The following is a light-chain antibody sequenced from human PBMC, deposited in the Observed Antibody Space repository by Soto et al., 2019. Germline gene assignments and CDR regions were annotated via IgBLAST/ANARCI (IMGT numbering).Light chain of an antibody. CDR1: QSVSSSY. J-gene: IGKJ2*01. V-gene: IGKV3-20*01. Sequence: EIVLTQSPGTLSLSPGERATLSCRASQSVSSSYLAWYQQKPGQAPRLLIYGASSRATGIPDRFSGSGSGTDFTLTIRRLEPEDFAVSYCQQYGSSPPNTFGQGTKLEIK. CDR2: GAS. CDR3: QQYGSSPPNT.